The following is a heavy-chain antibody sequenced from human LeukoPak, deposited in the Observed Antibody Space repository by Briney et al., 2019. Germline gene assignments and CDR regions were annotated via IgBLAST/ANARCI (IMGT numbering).Heavy chain of an antibody. Sequence: GGSLRLSCAASGFTFSSYEMNWVRQAPGKGLEWVSYISFSGSTIYYADSVKGRFTISRDNAKNSLYVQMNSLRAEDTAVYYCARGGYYDSSGYSYVGYFQHWGQGTLVTVSS. CDR3: ARGGYYDSSGYSYVGYFQH. J-gene: IGHJ1*01. CDR1: GFTFSSYE. V-gene: IGHV3-48*03. D-gene: IGHD3-22*01. CDR2: ISFSGSTI.